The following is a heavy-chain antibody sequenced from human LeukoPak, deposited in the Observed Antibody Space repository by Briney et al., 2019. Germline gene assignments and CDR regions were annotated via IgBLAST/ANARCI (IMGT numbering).Heavy chain of an antibody. J-gene: IGHJ4*02. CDR1: GGTFSSYA. CDR2: IIPIFGTA. D-gene: IGHD3-22*01. Sequence: ASVKVSCKASGGTFSSYAISWVRQAPGQGLEWMGRIIPIFGTANYAQKFQGRVTMTTDTSTSTAYMELRSLRSDDTAVYYCARGNYDSSGPSGYWGQGTLVTVSS. V-gene: IGHV1-69*05. CDR3: ARGNYDSSGPSGY.